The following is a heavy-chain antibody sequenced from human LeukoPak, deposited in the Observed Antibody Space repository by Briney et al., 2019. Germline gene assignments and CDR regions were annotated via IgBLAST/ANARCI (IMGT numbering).Heavy chain of an antibody. V-gene: IGHV4-39*07. CDR2: IYYSGST. J-gene: IGHJ4*02. CDR1: GGSISSSSYY. CDR3: ARDLSYYDSSGYSRDY. D-gene: IGHD3-22*01. Sequence: SETLSLTCTVSGGSISSSSYYWGWIRQPPGKGLEWIGSIYYSGSTYYNPSLKSRVTISVDTSKNQFSLKLSSVTAADTAVYYCARDLSYYDSSGYSRDYWGQGTLVTVSS.